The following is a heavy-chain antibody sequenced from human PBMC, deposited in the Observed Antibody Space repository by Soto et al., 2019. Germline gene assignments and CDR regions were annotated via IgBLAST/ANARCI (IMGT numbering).Heavy chain of an antibody. Sequence: PGGSLRLSCAASGFTFSNYAMSWVRQAPGKALEWVSSINIVGGNTNYADSVRGRFTISRDNSKNTLYLQMGSLRAEDMAVYYCARDPLPYSSSWYFWFDPWGQGTLVTVSS. CDR2: INIVGGNT. D-gene: IGHD6-13*01. J-gene: IGHJ5*02. CDR3: ARDPLPYSSSWYFWFDP. V-gene: IGHV3-23*01. CDR1: GFTFSNYA.